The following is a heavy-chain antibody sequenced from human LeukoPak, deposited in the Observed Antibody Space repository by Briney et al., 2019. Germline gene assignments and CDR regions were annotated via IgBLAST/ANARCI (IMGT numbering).Heavy chain of an antibody. D-gene: IGHD2-2*01. CDR1: GGSFSGYY. J-gene: IGHJ6*02. CDR3: ARELCSSTSCYGRYYGMDV. CDR2: INHSGST. Sequence: SETLSLTCAVYGGSFSGYYWSWIRQPPGKGLEWIGEINHSGSTNYNPSLKSRVTISVDTSKNQFPLKLSSVTAADTAVYYCARELCSSTSCYGRYYGMDVWGQGTTVTVSS. V-gene: IGHV4-34*01.